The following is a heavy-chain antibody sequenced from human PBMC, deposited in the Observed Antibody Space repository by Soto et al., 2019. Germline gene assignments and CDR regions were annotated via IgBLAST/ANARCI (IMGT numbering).Heavy chain of an antibody. Sequence: GGSLRLSCAASGFTFRNAWMIGVRQAPGKGLEWVGRIKSKTDGGRTDYAAPVKGRFTISRDDSKNTLYLQMNSLKTEDTAVYYCTTVMNRIRGVTSDAFDYWGQGTLVTVSS. CDR1: GFTFRNAW. V-gene: IGHV3-15*01. J-gene: IGHJ4*01. CDR2: IKSKTDGGRT. D-gene: IGHD3-10*01. CDR3: TTVMNRIRGVTSDAFDY.